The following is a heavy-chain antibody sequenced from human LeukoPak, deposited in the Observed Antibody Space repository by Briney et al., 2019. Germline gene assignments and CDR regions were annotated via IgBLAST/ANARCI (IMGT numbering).Heavy chain of an antibody. CDR1: GGSISSYY. J-gene: IGHJ4*02. D-gene: IGHD1-26*01. CDR2: IYYSGST. CDR3: ASVGWDSYYFDY. Sequence: SETLSLTCTVSGGSISSYYWSWIRQPPGKGLEWIGYIYYSGSTNYNPSLKSRVTIPVDTSKNQFSLKLSSVTAADTAVYYCASVGWDSYYFDYWGQGTLVTVSS. V-gene: IGHV4-59*01.